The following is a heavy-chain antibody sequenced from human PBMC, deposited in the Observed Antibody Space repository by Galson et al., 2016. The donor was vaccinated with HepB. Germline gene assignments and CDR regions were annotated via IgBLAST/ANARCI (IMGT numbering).Heavy chain of an antibody. Sequence: SPRLSCAGSGFTFRSYGIHWVRQAPGKGLEWVAVISYDGTNKYYADSLKGRFTISRDNSKNTLYLQMNSLRGEDTAVYYCARLVTSNSWYGWFDPWGQGTLVTVSS. V-gene: IGHV3-30*03. D-gene: IGHD6-13*01. J-gene: IGHJ5*02. CDR3: ARLVTSNSWYGWFDP. CDR1: GFTFRSYG. CDR2: ISYDGTNK.